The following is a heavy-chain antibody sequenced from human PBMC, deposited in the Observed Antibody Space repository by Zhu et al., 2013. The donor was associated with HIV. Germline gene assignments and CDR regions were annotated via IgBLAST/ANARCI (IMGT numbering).Heavy chain of an antibody. V-gene: IGHV1-2*02. D-gene: IGHD3-22*01. CDR2: INPNTGGT. Sequence: QVQLVQSGAEVKKPGASVKVSCIHWVRQAPGQGLEWMGWINPNTGGTDYAQKFQGRVTMTRDTSISTAYIDLRSLRSDDTAVYYCARGDYYDSSGYYDYWGQGTLVTVSS. J-gene: IGHJ4*02. CDR3: ARGDYYDSSGYYDY.